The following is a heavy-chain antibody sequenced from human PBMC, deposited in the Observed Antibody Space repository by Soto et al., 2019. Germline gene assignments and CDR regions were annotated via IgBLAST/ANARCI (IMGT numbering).Heavy chain of an antibody. Sequence: WVPLRLPCAASGFTFGSYSMSWVRQTPGKGLEWVSHISGGSSLIYYADSVKGRFTISRDNAENSLYLQMNSLRAEDTAVYYCATRSRGYSGYVKYWGQGTVVTVSS. CDR1: GFTFGSYS. D-gene: IGHD5-12*01. CDR3: ATRSRGYSGYVKY. V-gene: IGHV3-48*01. CDR2: ISGGSSLI. J-gene: IGHJ4*02.